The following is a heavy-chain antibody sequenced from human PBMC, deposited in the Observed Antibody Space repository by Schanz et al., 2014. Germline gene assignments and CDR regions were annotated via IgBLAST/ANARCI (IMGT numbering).Heavy chain of an antibody. D-gene: IGHD5-12*01. J-gene: IGHJ4*02. CDR2: INSNTGNP. V-gene: IGHV7-4-1*02. Sequence: QVHLVQSGSELKKPGASVKVSCKASGYTFTSNALNWVRQAPGQGLEWMGWINSNTGNPTYAPAFTGRFVFSLDTSVSTAYLQIIGLQAEDSAVFYCARGRGGNTGYEAADYWGQGTRVTVSS. CDR1: GYTFTSNA. CDR3: ARGRGGNTGYEAADY.